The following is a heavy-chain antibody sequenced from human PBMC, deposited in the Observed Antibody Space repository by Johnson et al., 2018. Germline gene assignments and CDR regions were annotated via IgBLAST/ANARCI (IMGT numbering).Heavy chain of an antibody. V-gene: IGHV1-46*01. D-gene: IGHD2-21*01. CDR1: GDTLTRYY. Sequence: QVQLVQSGAEVKKPGASVKISCQASGDTLTRYYVHWVRQGPRHGLEWMGFINPSGTATIYAHQFQGRVTMTRDPSTSTVFVGVNSRTSDDSAVYYCARDREPRGGDYFDYCGQGTLVTGSS. J-gene: IGHJ4*02. CDR3: ARDREPRGGDYFDY. CDR2: INPSGTAT.